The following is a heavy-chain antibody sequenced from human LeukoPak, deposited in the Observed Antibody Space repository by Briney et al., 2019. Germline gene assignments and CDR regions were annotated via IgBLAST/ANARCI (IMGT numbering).Heavy chain of an antibody. CDR1: GGTFSSYA. Sequence: ASVKVSCKASGGTFSSYAISWVRQAPGQRLEWMGWINAGNGNTKYSQKFQGRVTITRDTSASTAYMELSSLRSEDTAVYYCARILEYSSSVDYWGQGTLVTASS. D-gene: IGHD6-6*01. V-gene: IGHV1-3*01. J-gene: IGHJ4*02. CDR2: INAGNGNT. CDR3: ARILEYSSSVDY.